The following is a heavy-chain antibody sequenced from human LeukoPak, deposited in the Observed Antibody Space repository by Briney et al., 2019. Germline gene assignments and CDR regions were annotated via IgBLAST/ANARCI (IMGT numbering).Heavy chain of an antibody. CDR2: ISGSGGST. D-gene: IGHD3-22*01. CDR1: GFTFSSYA. Sequence: GGSLRLSCTASGFTFSSYAMSWVRQAPGKGLEWVSAISGSGGSTYYADSVKGRFTISRDNSKNTLYLQMNSLRAEDTAVYYCAKDSLKPTDSSGYPAPDYWGQGTLVTVSS. V-gene: IGHV3-23*01. J-gene: IGHJ4*02. CDR3: AKDSLKPTDSSGYPAPDY.